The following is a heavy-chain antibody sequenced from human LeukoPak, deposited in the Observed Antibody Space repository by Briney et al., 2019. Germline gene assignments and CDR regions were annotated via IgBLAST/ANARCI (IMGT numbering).Heavy chain of an antibody. D-gene: IGHD6-13*01. CDR1: GLSVRGSY. V-gene: IGHV3-53*01. CDR3: TRDLTGTTWSENDY. Sequence: PGGSLRLSCEVSGLSVRGSYMSWVRQAPGKGLEWVSVIYSGDRRYYADSVKGRFTIPRDTSKNTLYLQMNNLRADDTARYYCTRDLTGTTWSENDYWGQGTLVTISS. CDR2: IYSGDRR. J-gene: IGHJ4*02.